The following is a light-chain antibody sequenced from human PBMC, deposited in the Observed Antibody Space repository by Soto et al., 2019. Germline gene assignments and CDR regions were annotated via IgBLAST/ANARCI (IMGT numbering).Light chain of an antibody. CDR3: QQAYSFHLT. V-gene: IGKV1D-12*01. J-gene: IGKJ4*01. CDR2: TAS. CDR1: QHIGSW. Sequence: DIQMTHAPSSVSTSVGDRVTISCRASQHIGSWLAWYQQKPGKAPKLLIYTASTLQSGVPSRFRGSGSLTEFTLTINSLHPEAFATCYCQQAYSFHLTFGGGTEVENK.